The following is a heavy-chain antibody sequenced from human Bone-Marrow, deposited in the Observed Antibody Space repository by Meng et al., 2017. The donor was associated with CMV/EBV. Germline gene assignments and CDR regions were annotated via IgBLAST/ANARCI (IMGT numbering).Heavy chain of an antibody. Sequence: GESLKISCVASGFTFRNYYMSWVRQAPGKGLEWVSYITISGSTIYYADSVKGRFTISRDNAKNSLYLQMNSLRAEDTAVYYCAGLIAARHYFAYWGQGTLVTVSS. V-gene: IGHV3-11*04. CDR3: AGLIAARHYFAY. CDR1: GFTFRNYY. J-gene: IGHJ4*02. D-gene: IGHD6-6*01. CDR2: ITISGSTI.